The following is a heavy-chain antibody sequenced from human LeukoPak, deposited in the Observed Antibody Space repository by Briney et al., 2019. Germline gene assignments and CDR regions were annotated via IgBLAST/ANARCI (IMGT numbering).Heavy chain of an antibody. V-gene: IGHV4-4*02. Sequence: SETLSLTCAVSGGSISSSNWWGWVRQPPGKGLEWIGEIYLSGSTNYNPSLKSRVTISVDKSKNQFSLKLSSVTAADTAVYYCAIVNTYDYVWGSYRYLDYWGQGTLVTVSS. CDR2: IYLSGST. D-gene: IGHD3-16*02. J-gene: IGHJ4*02. CDR1: GGSISSSNW. CDR3: AIVNTYDYVWGSYRYLDY.